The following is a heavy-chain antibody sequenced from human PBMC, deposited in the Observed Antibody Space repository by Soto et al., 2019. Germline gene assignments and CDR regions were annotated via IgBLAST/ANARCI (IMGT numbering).Heavy chain of an antibody. V-gene: IGHV3-23*01. J-gene: IGHJ4*02. Sequence: GGSLRLSCEASGFTFSSFPMSWVRQAPGKGLEWVSAISGDGGRTDYADSVKGRFTVSRDNSKNTLYLQMNSLRAEDTAVYHCARDRSTIYGVVTPIDYWGQGTLVTVSS. CDR1: GFTFSSFP. CDR3: ARDRSTIYGVVTPIDY. CDR2: ISGDGGRT. D-gene: IGHD3-3*01.